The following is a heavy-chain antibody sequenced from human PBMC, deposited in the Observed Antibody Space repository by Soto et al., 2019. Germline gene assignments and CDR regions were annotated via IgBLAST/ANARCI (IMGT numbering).Heavy chain of an antibody. CDR2: ISAYNGNT. Sequence: ASVKVSCKASGYSFSSYGISWVRQAPGQGLEWMGWISAYNGNTNYAQKLQGRVTMTTDTSTSTAYMELRSLRSDDTAVYYCARENSGYYDFWSGYYKPGHYYGMDVWGQGTTVTVSS. V-gene: IGHV1-18*01. CDR1: GYSFSSYG. CDR3: ARENSGYYDFWSGYYKPGHYYGMDV. J-gene: IGHJ6*02. D-gene: IGHD3-3*01.